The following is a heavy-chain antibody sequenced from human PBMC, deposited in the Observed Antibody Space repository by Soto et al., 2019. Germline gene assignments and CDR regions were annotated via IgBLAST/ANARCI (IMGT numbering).Heavy chain of an antibody. CDR2: IYYSGST. V-gene: IGHV4-31*03. CDR3: ARDSAAASFGWFDP. D-gene: IGHD6-13*01. J-gene: IGHJ5*02. CDR1: GGSISSGGYY. Sequence: ASETLSLTCTVSGGSISSGGYYWSWIRQHPGKGLEWIGYIYYSGSTYYNPSLKSRVTISVDTSKNQFSLKLSSVTAADTAVYYCARDSAAASFGWFDPWGQGTLVTVSS.